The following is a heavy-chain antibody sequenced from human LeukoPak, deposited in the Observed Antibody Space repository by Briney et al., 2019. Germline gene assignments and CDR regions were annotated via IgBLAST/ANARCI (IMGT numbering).Heavy chain of an antibody. J-gene: IGHJ4*02. CDR3: ARGVGSGAIDY. D-gene: IGHD4/OR15-4a*01. CDR1: GGSISSSSYY. Sequence: PSETLSLTCTVSGGSISSSSYYWGWIRQPPGKGLEWIGSIYYSGSTYYNPSLKSRVTISVDTSKNQFSLKPSSVTAADTAVYYCARGVGSGAIDYWGQGTLVTVSS. V-gene: IGHV4-39*01. CDR2: IYYSGST.